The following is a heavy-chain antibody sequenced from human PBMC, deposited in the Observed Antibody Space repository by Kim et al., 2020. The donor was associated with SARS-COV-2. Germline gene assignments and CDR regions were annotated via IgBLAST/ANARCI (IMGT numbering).Heavy chain of an antibody. CDR1: GFTFSSYE. CDR2: ISSSGSTI. CDR3: ARIHSYGSHVDY. D-gene: IGHD5-18*01. Sequence: GGSLRLSCAASGFTFSSYEMNWVRQAPGKGLEWVSYISSSGSTIYYADSVKGRFTISRDNAKNSLYLQMNSLRAEDTAVYYCARIHSYGSHVDYWGQGTLVTVSS. V-gene: IGHV3-48*03. J-gene: IGHJ4*02.